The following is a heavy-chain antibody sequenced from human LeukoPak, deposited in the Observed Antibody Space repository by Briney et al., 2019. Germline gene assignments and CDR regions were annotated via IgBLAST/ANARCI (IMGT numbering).Heavy chain of an antibody. Sequence: GASVKVSCKASGYTFTSYGISWVRQAPGQGLEWMGGIIPIFGTANYAQKFQGRVTITADESTSTAYMELSSLRSEDTAVYYCARVRYDYSNYYFDYWGQGTLVTVSS. CDR2: IIPIFGTA. CDR3: ARVRYDYSNYYFDY. D-gene: IGHD4-11*01. J-gene: IGHJ4*02. CDR1: GYTFTSYG. V-gene: IGHV1-69*13.